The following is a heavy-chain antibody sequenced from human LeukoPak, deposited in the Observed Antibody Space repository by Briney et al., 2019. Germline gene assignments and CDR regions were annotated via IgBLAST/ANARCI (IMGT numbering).Heavy chain of an antibody. D-gene: IGHD1-26*01. Sequence: SETLSLTCTVSGGSISSYYWSWIRQPPGKGLEWIGYIYYSGSTNYNPSLKSRVTISVDTSKNQFSLKLSSVTAADTAVYYCARSVGATRPPDYWGQGTLVIVSS. CDR3: ARSVGATRPPDY. CDR2: IYYSGST. J-gene: IGHJ4*02. CDR1: GGSISSYY. V-gene: IGHV4-59*01.